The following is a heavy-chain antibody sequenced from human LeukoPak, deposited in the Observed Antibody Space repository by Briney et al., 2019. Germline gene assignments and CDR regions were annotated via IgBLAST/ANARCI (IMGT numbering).Heavy chain of an antibody. D-gene: IGHD5-18*01. CDR3: AREDTAKFDY. CDR1: GGTFISYA. CDR2: INPSGGST. Sequence: ASVKVSCKASGGTFISYAIGWVRQAPGQRLEWMGIINPSGGSTSYAQKFQGRVTMTRDTSTSTVYMELSSLRSEDTAVYYCAREDTAKFDYWGQGTLVTVSS. V-gene: IGHV1-46*01. J-gene: IGHJ4*02.